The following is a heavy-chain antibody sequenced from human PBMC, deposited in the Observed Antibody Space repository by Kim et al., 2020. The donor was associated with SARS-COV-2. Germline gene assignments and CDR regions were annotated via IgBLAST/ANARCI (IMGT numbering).Heavy chain of an antibody. V-gene: IGHV3-33*01. CDR3: ARMKGLGDCSSTSCASHFQH. CDR1: GFTFSSYG. CDR2: IWYDGSNK. Sequence: GGSLRLSCAASGFTFSSYGMHSVRQAPGKGLEWVAVIWYDGSNKYYADSVKGRFTISRDNSKNTLYLQMNSLRAEDTAVYYCARMKGLGDCSSTSCASHFQHWGQGTLVTVSS. D-gene: IGHD2-2*01. J-gene: IGHJ1*01.